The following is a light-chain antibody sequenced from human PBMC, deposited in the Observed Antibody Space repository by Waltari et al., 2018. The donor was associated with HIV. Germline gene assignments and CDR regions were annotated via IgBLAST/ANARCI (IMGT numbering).Light chain of an antibody. J-gene: IGLJ2*01. V-gene: IGLV3-1*01. CDR1: EYGGKY. CDR2: QDS. Sequence: QPPSVSVSLGPTASITCSGDEYGGKYVCCYQHRPGQSPVMVICQDSERPSVIPERFSGSNSGNTATLTISGTQAMDEAAYYCQAWDINTAVFGGGTKLTVL. CDR3: QAWDINTAV.